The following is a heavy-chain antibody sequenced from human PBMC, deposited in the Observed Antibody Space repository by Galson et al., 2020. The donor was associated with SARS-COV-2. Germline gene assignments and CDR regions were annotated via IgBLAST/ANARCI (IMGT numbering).Heavy chain of an antibody. J-gene: IGHJ4*02. CDR3: ARSYCGGDCYSPFDY. V-gene: IGHV1-69*13. CDR1: GGSFSRYA. D-gene: IGHD2-21*01. CDR2: IIPIFGTP. Sequence: SVKVSCKAPGGSFSRYAISWVRQAPGQGLEWMGGIIPIFGTPSIAQKFQGRVTITADESTSTGYLELSSLRSEDTAVYYCARSYCGGDCYSPFDYWGQGTRVTVSS.